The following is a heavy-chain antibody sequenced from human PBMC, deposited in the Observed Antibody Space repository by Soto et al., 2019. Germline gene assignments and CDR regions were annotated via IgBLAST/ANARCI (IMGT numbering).Heavy chain of an antibody. CDR1: GFTFSSYA. CDR3: AKDQYYDFWSGYYPTDYYYGMDV. J-gene: IGHJ6*02. D-gene: IGHD3-3*01. V-gene: IGHV3-23*01. Sequence: GGSLRLSCAASGFTFSSYAMSWVRQAPGKGLEWVSAISGSGGSTYYADSVKGRSTISRDNSKNTLYLQMNSLRAEDTAVYYCAKDQYYDFWSGYYPTDYYYGMDVWGQGTTVTVSS. CDR2: ISGSGGST.